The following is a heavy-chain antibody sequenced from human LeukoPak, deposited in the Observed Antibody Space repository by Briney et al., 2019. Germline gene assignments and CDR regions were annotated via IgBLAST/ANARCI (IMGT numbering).Heavy chain of an antibody. CDR3: ARGSRRVAGTKSLPGYYYMDV. J-gene: IGHJ6*03. V-gene: IGHV4-38-2*02. CDR2: MYHSGST. Sequence: SETLSLTCTVSGYSISSDYYWGWIRQPPGKGLEWIGSMYHSGSTYYNPSLKSRVTISVDTSKNQFSLKLSSVTAADTAVYYCARGSRRVAGTKSLPGYYYMDVWGKGTTVTVSS. D-gene: IGHD6-19*01. CDR1: GYSISSDYY.